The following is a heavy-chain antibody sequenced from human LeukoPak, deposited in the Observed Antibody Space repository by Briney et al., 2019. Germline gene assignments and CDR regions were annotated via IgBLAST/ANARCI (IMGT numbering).Heavy chain of an antibody. CDR3: ARGAAMIVVVQRNWFAP. J-gene: IGHJ5*02. Sequence: SETLSLTCAVYGGSFSGYYCSWIRQPPGKWLEWIGEINHSGSTNYNPSLKSRVTISVDTSKSQFSRKLSSVTAADTAVYYCARGAAMIVVVQRNWFAPWGQGTLVTVSS. CDR1: GGSFSGYY. V-gene: IGHV4-34*01. D-gene: IGHD3-22*01. CDR2: INHSGST.